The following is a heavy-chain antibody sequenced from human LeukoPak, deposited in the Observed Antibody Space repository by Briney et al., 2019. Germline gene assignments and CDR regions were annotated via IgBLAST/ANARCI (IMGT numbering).Heavy chain of an antibody. CDR3: ATVYSYGGTGYFDYSFDY. CDR1: GYTLSDYH. CDR2: ITSSSST. Sequence: KAGGSLRLSCAARGYTLSDYHMSWIGQAPGKGLEWVSYITSSSSTNYTDSVKGRFTISRDNAKNSLDLQMNSLRGQDTAVNDCATVYSYGGTGYFDYSFDYWGQGTLVTVSS. J-gene: IGHJ4*02. V-gene: IGHV3-11*03. D-gene: IGHD3-22*01.